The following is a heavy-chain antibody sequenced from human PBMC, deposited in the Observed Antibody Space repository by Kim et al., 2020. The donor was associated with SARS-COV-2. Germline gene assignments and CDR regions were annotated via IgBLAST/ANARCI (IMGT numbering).Heavy chain of an antibody. CDR3: AKSGNYIAAAGFDY. CDR1: GLTFNNYA. CDR2: TSGSGANT. D-gene: IGHD6-13*01. Sequence: GGSLRLSCAASGLTFNNYAMSWVRQAPGKGLEWVSTTSGSGANTDYADSVKGRFTISRDKSTNTLYLQMSSLRAEDTAVYYCAKSGNYIAAAGFDYWGQGTLVAVSS. J-gene: IGHJ4*02. V-gene: IGHV3-23*01.